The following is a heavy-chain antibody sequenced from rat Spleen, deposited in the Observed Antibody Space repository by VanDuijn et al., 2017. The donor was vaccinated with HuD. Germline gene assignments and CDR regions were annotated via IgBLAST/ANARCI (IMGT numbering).Heavy chain of an antibody. V-gene: IGHV5-29*01. CDR3: ARRHYGYTDYFDY. CDR1: GFTFSDYG. J-gene: IGHJ2*01. CDR2: SSSDGGRN. Sequence: EVQLVESGGGLVQPGRSLKLSCAASGFTFSDYGVAWVRQAPTKGLEWVATSSSDGGRNFYRDSVKGRFTISRDNAKSTLSLQMDSLRSEDTATYYCARRHYGYTDYFDYWGQGVMVTVSS. D-gene: IGHD1-9*01.